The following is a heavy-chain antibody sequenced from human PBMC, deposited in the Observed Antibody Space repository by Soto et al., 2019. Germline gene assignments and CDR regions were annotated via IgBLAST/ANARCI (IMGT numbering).Heavy chain of an antibody. J-gene: IGHJ4*02. CDR3: AHSAGYNSWPKGGFHY. CDR2: IYGGGSAA. Sequence: GGSLRLSCAASGFTFGNYAMTWVRQAPGKGLEWVSIIYGGGSAAYFADSVKGRFTISRDDSKNTVYLQMSSLRAEDTAVYYCAHSAGYNSWPKGGFHYWGQGTLVTVSS. V-gene: IGHV3-23*03. D-gene: IGHD6-13*01. CDR1: GFTFGNYA.